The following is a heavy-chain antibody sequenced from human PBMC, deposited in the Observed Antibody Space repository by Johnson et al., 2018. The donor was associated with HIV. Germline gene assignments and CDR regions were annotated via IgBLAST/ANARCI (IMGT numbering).Heavy chain of an antibody. Sequence: VQLVESGGGLVQPGGSLRLSCAASGFTFSSYAMSWVRQAPGKGLEWVSAISGSGGSTYYADSVKGRFTISRDNSKNTLYLQMNSLRAEDTAVYYCAKDLFSAAAGTRNAFDIWGQGTMVTVSS. CDR1: GFTFSSYA. D-gene: IGHD6-13*01. J-gene: IGHJ3*02. CDR3: AKDLFSAAAGTRNAFDI. CDR2: ISGSGGST. V-gene: IGHV3-23*04.